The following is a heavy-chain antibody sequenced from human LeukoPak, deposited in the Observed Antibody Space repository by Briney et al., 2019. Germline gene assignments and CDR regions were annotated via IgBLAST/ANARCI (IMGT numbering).Heavy chain of an antibody. V-gene: IGHV1-69*06. CDR3: ARADTPPAPQDV. Sequence: ASVRVSCKASGGTFSSYAISWVRQAPGQGLEWMGGIIPIFGTANYAQKFQGRVTITADKSTSTAYMELSSLRSEDTAVYYCARADTPPAPQDVWGKGTTVTVSS. J-gene: IGHJ6*04. CDR2: IIPIFGTA. D-gene: IGHD2-15*01. CDR1: GGTFSSYA.